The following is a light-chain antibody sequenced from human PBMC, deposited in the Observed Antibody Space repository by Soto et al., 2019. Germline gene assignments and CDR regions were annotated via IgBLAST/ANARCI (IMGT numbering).Light chain of an antibody. CDR2: AAP. Sequence: EIVMTQSPATLSVSPGERATLSCRASESVTSSLAWYQQKPGQPPRLLIYAAPTRATDVPARFSGGGSETEFTLTISSLQSEDFAVYFCQQYNIWPLWTFGQGTKVDIK. V-gene: IGKV3-15*01. CDR3: QQYNIWPLWT. J-gene: IGKJ1*01. CDR1: ESVTSS.